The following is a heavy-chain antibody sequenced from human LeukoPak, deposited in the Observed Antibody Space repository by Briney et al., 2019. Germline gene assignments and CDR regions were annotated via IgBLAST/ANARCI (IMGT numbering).Heavy chain of an antibody. CDR3: AREPPEVLWFGGFDY. Sequence: PGGSLRLSCAASGFTFSSYWMHWARQAPGKGLVWVSRINSDGSSTSYADSVKGRFTISRDNAKNTLYLQMNSLRAEDTAVYYCAREPPEVLWFGGFDYWGQGTLVTVSS. D-gene: IGHD3-10*01. V-gene: IGHV3-74*01. CDR1: GFTFSSYW. J-gene: IGHJ4*02. CDR2: INSDGSST.